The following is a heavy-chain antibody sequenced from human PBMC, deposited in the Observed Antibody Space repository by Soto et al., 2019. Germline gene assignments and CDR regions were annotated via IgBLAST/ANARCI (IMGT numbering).Heavy chain of an antibody. Sequence: GGSLSLSSVASGFTVSRLDMSWVRQTAGKGLEWVSAISGRGTHTKYAVSVQGRFTISRDNSNNTVYLQMNSLRADDTAVYYCAKEGTTVSTDYFDYWGQGALVTVSS. CDR3: AKEGTTVSTDYFDY. D-gene: IGHD4-17*01. CDR1: GFTVSRLD. CDR2: ISGRGTHT. V-gene: IGHV3-23*01. J-gene: IGHJ4*02.